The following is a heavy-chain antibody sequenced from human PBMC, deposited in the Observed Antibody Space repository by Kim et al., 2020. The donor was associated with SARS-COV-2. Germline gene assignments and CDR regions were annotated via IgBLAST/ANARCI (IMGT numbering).Heavy chain of an antibody. J-gene: IGHJ4*02. Sequence: TTCRPSLKSRDTMSVDTSEKQFALKVSSVTAADTAVYYCARVTRLRGVNYWGQGTLVTVSS. D-gene: IGHD3-10*01. CDR2: T. V-gene: IGHV4-34*01. CDR3: ARVTRLRGVNY.